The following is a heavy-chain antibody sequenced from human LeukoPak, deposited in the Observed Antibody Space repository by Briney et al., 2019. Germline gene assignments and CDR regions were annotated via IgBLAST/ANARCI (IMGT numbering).Heavy chain of an antibody. D-gene: IGHD4-11*01. V-gene: IGHV1-2*06. J-gene: IGHJ4*02. CDR2: INPNSGGT. Sequence: ASVKVSCKASGYTFTGYYMHWVRQAPGQGREWMGRINPNSGGTNYAQKFQGRVTMTRDTSISTAYMELSRLRSDDTAVYYCARLMTTVTYFDYWGQGTLVTVSS. CDR1: GYTFTGYY. CDR3: ARLMTTVTYFDY.